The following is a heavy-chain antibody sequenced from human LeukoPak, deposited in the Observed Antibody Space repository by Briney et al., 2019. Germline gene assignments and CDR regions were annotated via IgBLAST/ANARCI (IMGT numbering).Heavy chain of an antibody. J-gene: IGHJ4*02. D-gene: IGHD4-17*01. CDR1: GGSISSYY. V-gene: IGHV4-59*08. Sequence: SETLSLTCTVSGGSISSYYWSWIRQPPRKGLEWIGYIYYSGSTNYNPSLKSRVTISVDTSKNQSSLKLSYVTAAETVVYYCATSTTVTTDYFDYWGQGTLVTVSS. CDR3: ATSTTVTTDYFDY. CDR2: IYYSGST.